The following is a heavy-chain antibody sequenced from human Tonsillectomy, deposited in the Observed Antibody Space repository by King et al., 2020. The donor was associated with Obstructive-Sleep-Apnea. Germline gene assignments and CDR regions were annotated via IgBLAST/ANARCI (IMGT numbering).Heavy chain of an antibody. J-gene: IGHJ4*02. CDR3: ARAPLGYCSSTSCTFDY. CDR2: IYHSGST. CDR1: GGSFSSSNW. V-gene: IGHV4-4*02. Sequence: QLQESGPGLVKPSGTLSLTCAVSGGSFSSSNWWSWVRQPPGKGLEWIGKIYHSGSTNYNPSLKSRVTISVDKSKNQFSLKLSSVTAADTAVYYCARAPLGYCSSTSCTFDYWGQGTLVTVSS. D-gene: IGHD2-2*01.